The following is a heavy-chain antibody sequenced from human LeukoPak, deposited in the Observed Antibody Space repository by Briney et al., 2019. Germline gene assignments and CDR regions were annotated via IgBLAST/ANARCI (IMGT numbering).Heavy chain of an antibody. J-gene: IGHJ6*02. V-gene: IGHV4-39*01. Sequence: SETLSLTCTVSGGSISSSSYSWGWIRQPPGKGLEWIGSIYYSGSTYYNPSLKSRVTISVDTSKNQFSLKLSSVTAADTAVYYCARQGNSGSIYYYYGMDVWGQGTTVTVSS. CDR2: IYYSGST. CDR1: GGSISSSSYS. D-gene: IGHD1-26*01. CDR3: ARQGNSGSIYYYYGMDV.